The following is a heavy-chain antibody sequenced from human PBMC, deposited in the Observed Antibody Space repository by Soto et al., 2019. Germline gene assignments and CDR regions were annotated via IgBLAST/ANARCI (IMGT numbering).Heavy chain of an antibody. D-gene: IGHD2-15*01. CDR1: GGSFSGYY. J-gene: IGHJ6*02. CDR2: INHSGST. V-gene: IGHV4-34*01. Sequence: PSETLSLTCAVYGGSFSGYYWSWIRQPPGKGLEWVGEINHSGSTNYNPSPKSRVTISVDTSKNQFSLKLSSVTAADTAVYYCARGGGYCSGGSCAAYYYYGMDVWGQGTTVTVSS. CDR3: ARGGGYCSGGSCAAYYYYGMDV.